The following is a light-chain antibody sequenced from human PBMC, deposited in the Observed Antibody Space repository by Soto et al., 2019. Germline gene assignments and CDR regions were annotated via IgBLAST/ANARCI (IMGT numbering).Light chain of an antibody. CDR2: SHN. CDR1: SSNIGSNT. V-gene: IGLV1-44*01. CDR3: ATWDDSLDGYV. Sequence: QSVLTQSPSASGTPGQRVIISCSGSSSNIGSNTVNWYQQLPGTAPKLLIYSHNQRPSGVPDRFSGSQSGTSASLAISGLQSEDEADYYCATWDDSLDGYVFGTGTKVTVL. J-gene: IGLJ1*01.